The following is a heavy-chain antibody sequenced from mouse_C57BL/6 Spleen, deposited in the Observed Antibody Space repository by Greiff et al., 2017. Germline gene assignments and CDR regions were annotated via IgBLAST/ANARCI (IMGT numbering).Heavy chain of an antibody. Sequence: QVQLQQPGAELVMPGASVKLSCKASGYTFTSYWMHWVKQRPGQGLEWIGEIDPSDSYTNYNQKFKGKSTLTVDKSSSTAYMQLSSLTSEDSAVYYCARLSYGSSGGYAMDYWGQGTSVTVSS. CDR1: GYTFTSYW. J-gene: IGHJ4*01. V-gene: IGHV1-69*01. D-gene: IGHD1-1*01. CDR2: IDPSDSYT. CDR3: ARLSYGSSGGYAMDY.